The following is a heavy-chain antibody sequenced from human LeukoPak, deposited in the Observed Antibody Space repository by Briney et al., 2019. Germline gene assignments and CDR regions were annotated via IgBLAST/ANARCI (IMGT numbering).Heavy chain of an antibody. CDR2: ISYDGSDK. CDR3: TRVGYIDEGIDY. CDR1: GSTFNRFA. J-gene: IGHJ4*02. Sequence: GGSLRLSCAASGSTFNRFAMHWVRQAPGKGLEWVAVISYDGSDKYYADSVKGRFTISRDNSKNTLYLQMNSLRAEDTAIYYCTRVGYIDEGIDYWGQGTLVTVSS. D-gene: IGHD5-24*01. V-gene: IGHV3-30*03.